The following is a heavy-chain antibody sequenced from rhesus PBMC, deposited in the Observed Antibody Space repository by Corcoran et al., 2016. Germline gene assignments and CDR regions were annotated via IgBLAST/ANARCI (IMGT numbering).Heavy chain of an antibody. V-gene: IGHV4-169*02. J-gene: IGHJ4*01. D-gene: IGHD6-31*01. CDR2: SYGRCSST. CDR1: GGSISSSY. Sequence: QLQLQESGPGLVKPSETLSVTCAVSGGSISSSYWSWIRQAPGKGLEWIGYSYGRCSSTNYTPSLKSRVTLSVDTSKNQLSLKLSSVTAADTAVYYCASPGYSSGWNYFDYWGQGVLVTVSS. CDR3: ASPGYSSGWNYFDY.